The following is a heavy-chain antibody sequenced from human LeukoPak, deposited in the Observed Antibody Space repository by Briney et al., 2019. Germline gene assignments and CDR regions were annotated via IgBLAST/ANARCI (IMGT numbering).Heavy chain of an antibody. CDR1: GFTFSSYG. Sequence: GGSLRLSCAASGFTFSSYGMHWVRQAPGKGLEWVAVIWYDGSNKYYADSVKGRFTISRDNSKNTLYLQMNSLRAEDTAVYYCARDFQYYYDSGGPGIDYWGQGTLVTVSS. CDR2: IWYDGSNK. CDR3: ARDFQYYYDSGGPGIDY. J-gene: IGHJ4*02. D-gene: IGHD3-22*01. V-gene: IGHV3-33*01.